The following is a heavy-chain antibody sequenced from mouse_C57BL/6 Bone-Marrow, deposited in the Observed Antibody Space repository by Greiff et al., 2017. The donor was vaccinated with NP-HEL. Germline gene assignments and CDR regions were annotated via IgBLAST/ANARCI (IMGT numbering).Heavy chain of an antibody. Sequence: VVESGGGLVKPGGSLKLSCAASGFTFSSYAMSWVRQTPEKRLEWVATISDGGSYTYYPDNVKGRFTISRDNAKNNLYLQMSHLKSEDTAMYYCAREDTTVVAIDYWGQGTTLTVSS. J-gene: IGHJ2*01. D-gene: IGHD1-1*01. CDR3: AREDTTVVAIDY. CDR1: GFTFSSYA. CDR2: ISDGGSYT. V-gene: IGHV5-4*01.